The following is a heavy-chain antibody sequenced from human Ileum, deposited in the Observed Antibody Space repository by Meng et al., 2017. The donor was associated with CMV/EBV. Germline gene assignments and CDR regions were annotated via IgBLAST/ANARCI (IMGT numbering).Heavy chain of an antibody. J-gene: IGHJ4*02. CDR1: GGSLTSGDYY. CDR2: IRSSGST. V-gene: IGHV4-30-4*08. D-gene: IGHD2-8*02. CDR3: ARETLLLIDF. Sequence: TCTASGGSLTSGDYYWSWIRQPPGKGLEWIGYIRSSGSTYYNPSLKNRVTISVDTSNNQFSLRLSSVTAADTAVYYCARETLLLIDFWGQGALVTVSS.